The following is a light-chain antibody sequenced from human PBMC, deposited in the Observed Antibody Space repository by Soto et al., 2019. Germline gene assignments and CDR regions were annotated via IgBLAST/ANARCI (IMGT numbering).Light chain of an antibody. CDR1: QSVSGY. CDR3: QQYNNWPRT. V-gene: IGKV3-15*01. CDR2: RIF. Sequence: EIVMTQSPGTVSVFPGETVTLSCRASQSVSGYLDWFHQKPGQAPRLVLLRIFTRAIGVPARFSGSGSETEFTLTISSLQSEDFAVYYCQQYNNWPRTFGQGTKVDIK. J-gene: IGKJ1*01.